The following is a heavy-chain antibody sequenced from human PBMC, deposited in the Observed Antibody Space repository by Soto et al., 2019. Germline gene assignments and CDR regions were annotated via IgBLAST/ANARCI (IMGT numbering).Heavy chain of an antibody. D-gene: IGHD1-7*01. Sequence: GGSLRLSCQASGFNFDNYGMHWVRQAPGKGLEWVAVISYDGSNKYYADSVKGRFTISRDNSKNTLSLHLNTLKPEDTAVYHCAKDRVGGTFYTPLGFWGQGTLVTVSS. CDR3: AKDRVGGTFYTPLGF. CDR2: ISYDGSNK. J-gene: IGHJ4*02. CDR1: GFNFDNYG. V-gene: IGHV3-30*18.